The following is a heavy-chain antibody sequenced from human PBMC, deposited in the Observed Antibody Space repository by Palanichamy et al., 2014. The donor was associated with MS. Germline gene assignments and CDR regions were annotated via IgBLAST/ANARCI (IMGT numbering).Heavy chain of an antibody. V-gene: IGHV4-39*01. CDR1: GGSIRSSSYY. CDR3: ARLGYSGSYEGYYFDY. J-gene: IGHJ4*02. CDR2: LYYSGST. Sequence: QLQLQESGPGLVKPSETLSLTCTVSGGSIRSSSYYWGWIRQPPGKGLEWIGSLYYSGSTYYNPSLKSRVTMSVDTSKNQFSLKLSSVTAADTAVYYCARLGYSGSYEGYYFDYWGQGTLVTVSS. D-gene: IGHD1-26*01.